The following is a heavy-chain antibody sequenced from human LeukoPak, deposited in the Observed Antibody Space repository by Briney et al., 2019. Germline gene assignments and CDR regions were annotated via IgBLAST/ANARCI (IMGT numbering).Heavy chain of an antibody. CDR1: GGAITTDNW. Sequence: PSETLSLTCAVSGGAITTDNWWTWVRQPPGKGLEWIGEIYHSGSTNSNPSLRSRVTISVDTSKKQFSLKLTSVTAADTAVHYCTRGGSAPYALDIWGQGTMVTVSS. J-gene: IGHJ3*02. V-gene: IGHV4-4*02. CDR2: IYHSGST. CDR3: TRGGSAPYALDI.